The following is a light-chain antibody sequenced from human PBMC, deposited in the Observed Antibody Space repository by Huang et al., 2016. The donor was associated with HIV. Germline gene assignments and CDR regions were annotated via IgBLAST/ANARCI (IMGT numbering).Light chain of an antibody. CDR2: SAS. V-gene: IGKV1-39*01. CDR3: QQSYSALSS. CDR1: QSISTY. J-gene: IGKJ5*01. Sequence: IQMTQSPTSLSASVGDRVSIACRASQSISTYLNWYKQKPGKAPKLLIASASALHSGVPSRFSGSGSGTDFTLTIRGLQLDDFATYYCQQSYSALSSFGPGTRL.